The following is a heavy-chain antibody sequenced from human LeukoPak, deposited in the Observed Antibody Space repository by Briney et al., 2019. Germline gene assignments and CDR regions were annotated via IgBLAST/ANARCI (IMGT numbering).Heavy chain of an antibody. Sequence: GSLRLSCGASGFTFSNDAMSWVRQAPGKGLGWVSFITNSGDSAYYADSVKGRFTVSRDNSKNTLYLQMNRLRAEDTAVYYCVKGRSGTSSYDYWGQGTLVTVSS. V-gene: IGHV3-23*01. CDR2: ITNSGDSA. J-gene: IGHJ4*02. CDR3: VKGRSGTSSYDY. CDR1: GFTFSNDA. D-gene: IGHD2-15*01.